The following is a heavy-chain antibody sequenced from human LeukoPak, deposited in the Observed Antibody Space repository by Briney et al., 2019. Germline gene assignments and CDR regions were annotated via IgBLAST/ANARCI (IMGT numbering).Heavy chain of an antibody. CDR1: GFTFSSYT. CDR3: ANFLWNDVHDAFDI. D-gene: IGHD1-1*01. J-gene: IGHJ3*02. CDR2: ISGSGGST. Sequence: GGSLRLSCAASGFTFSSYTTSWVRQAPGKGLEWVSAISGSGGSTYYADSVKGRFTISRDNSKNTLYLQMNSLRAEDTAVYYCANFLWNDVHDAFDIWGQGTMVTVSS. V-gene: IGHV3-23*01.